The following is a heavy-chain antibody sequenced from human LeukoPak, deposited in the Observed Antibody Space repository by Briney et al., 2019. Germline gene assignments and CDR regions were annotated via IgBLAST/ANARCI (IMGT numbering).Heavy chain of an antibody. CDR1: GFTVSSIY. Sequence: GGSLILSCAASGFTVSSIYMSWVRQAPGKGLEWVSVIYSGGSTYYADSVKGRFTISRDNSKNTLYLQMNSLRAEDTAVYYCARETANLAYGLDVWGQGTTVLVSS. CDR3: ARETANLAYGLDV. J-gene: IGHJ6*02. V-gene: IGHV3-66*01. CDR2: IYSGGST.